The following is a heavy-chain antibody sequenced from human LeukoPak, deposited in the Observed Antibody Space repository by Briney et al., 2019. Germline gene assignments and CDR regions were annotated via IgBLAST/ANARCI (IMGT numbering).Heavy chain of an antibody. CDR3: VRDNPRCCGVIPSNIDDY. CDR1: GFTFNSYA. D-gene: IGHD2/OR15-2a*01. Sequence: GGSLRLSCAASGFTFNSYAMSWVRQAPGKGLEWVSAISGSGGSTFYADSVKGRLTISRDNAKNSLYLQMNSLRAEDTAVYYCVRDNPRCCGVIPSNIDDYWGQGTLVTVSS. V-gene: IGHV3-23*01. J-gene: IGHJ4*02. CDR2: ISGSGGST.